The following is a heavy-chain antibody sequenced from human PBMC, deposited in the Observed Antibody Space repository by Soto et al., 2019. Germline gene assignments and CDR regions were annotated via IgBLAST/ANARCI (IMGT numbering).Heavy chain of an antibody. V-gene: IGHV4-59*01. CDR3: ARDLWGYCGTDCYPLDV. J-gene: IGHJ6*02. D-gene: IGHD2-21*02. CDR2: LYNTGST. CDR1: GGSLSRYY. Sequence: PSETLSLTCTVSGGSLSRYYWSLVPQTPGKGLEWIGYLYNTGSTIYNPSLESRVTISVDTSKNQFSLILNSVTAADTAVYYCARDLWGYCGTDCYPLDVWGPGTTVTSP.